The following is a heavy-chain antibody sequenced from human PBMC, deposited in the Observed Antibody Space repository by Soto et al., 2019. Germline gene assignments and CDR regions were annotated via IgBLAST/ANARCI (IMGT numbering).Heavy chain of an antibody. CDR3: ARVSRDTIFGVVPYYYYYYMDV. J-gene: IGHJ6*03. CDR2: IYSGGST. V-gene: IGHV3-66*01. Sequence: GGSLRLSCAASGFTVSSNYMSWVRQAPGKGLEWVSVIYSGGSTYYADSVKGRFTISRDNSKNTLYLQMNSLRAEDTAVYYCARVSRDTIFGVVPYYYYYYMDVWGKGTTVTVSS. CDR1: GFTVSSNY. D-gene: IGHD3-3*01.